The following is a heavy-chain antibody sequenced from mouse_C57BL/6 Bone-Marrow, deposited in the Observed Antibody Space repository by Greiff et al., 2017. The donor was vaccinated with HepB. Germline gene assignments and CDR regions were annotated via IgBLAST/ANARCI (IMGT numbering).Heavy chain of an antibody. V-gene: IGHV1-81*01. CDR3: ARSPYDGYFPYWYFDV. D-gene: IGHD2-3*01. CDR1: GYTFTSYG. J-gene: IGHJ1*03. CDR2: IYPRSGNT. Sequence: QVQLKQSGAELARPGASVKLSCKASGYTFTSYGISWVKQRTGQGLEWIGEIYPRSGNTYYNEKFKGEATLTADKSSSTAYMELRSLTSEDSAVYFCARSPYDGYFPYWYFDVWGTGTTVTVSS.